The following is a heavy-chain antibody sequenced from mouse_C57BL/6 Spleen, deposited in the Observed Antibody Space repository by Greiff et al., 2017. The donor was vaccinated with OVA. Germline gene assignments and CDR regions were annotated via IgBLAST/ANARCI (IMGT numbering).Heavy chain of an antibody. D-gene: IGHD2-4*01. J-gene: IGHJ3*01. CDR3: ARKGYDYDLSFAY. CDR1: GYTFTSYW. V-gene: IGHV1-64*01. CDR2: IHPNSGST. Sequence: QVQLQQPGAELVKPGASVKLSCKASGYTFTSYWMHWVKQRPGQGLEWIGMIHPNSGSTNYNEKFKSKVTLTVDKSSSTAYMQLSSLTSEDSAVYYCARKGYDYDLSFAYWGQGTLVTVSA.